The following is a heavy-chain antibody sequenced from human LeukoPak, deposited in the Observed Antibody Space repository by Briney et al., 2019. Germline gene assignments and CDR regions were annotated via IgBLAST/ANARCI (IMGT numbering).Heavy chain of an antibody. CDR3: AKGSSSGRPYFFDY. Sequence: PGGSLRLSCAASGFTFSDYYMSWIRQAPGKGLEWVSYISSSSSYTNYADSVKGRFTISRDNAKNSLYLQMNSLRAEDTAVYYCAKGSSSGRPYFFDYWGQGSLVAVSS. D-gene: IGHD3-10*01. V-gene: IGHV3-11*05. CDR2: ISSSSSYT. CDR1: GFTFSDYY. J-gene: IGHJ4*02.